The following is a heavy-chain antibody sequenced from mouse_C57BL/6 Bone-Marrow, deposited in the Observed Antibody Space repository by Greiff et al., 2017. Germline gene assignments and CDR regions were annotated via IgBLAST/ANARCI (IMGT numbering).Heavy chain of an antibody. D-gene: IGHD2-3*01. V-gene: IGHV5-6*01. CDR2: ISSGGSYT. CDR1: GFTFSSYG. Sequence: EVQLVESGGDLVKPGGSLKLSCAASGFTFSSYGMSWVRQTPDKRLEWVATISSGGSYTYYPDSVKRRFTISRDNAKNTLYLQMSSLKSEDTAMYYCARLDGRYFDVWGTGTTVTVSS. J-gene: IGHJ1*03. CDR3: ARLDGRYFDV.